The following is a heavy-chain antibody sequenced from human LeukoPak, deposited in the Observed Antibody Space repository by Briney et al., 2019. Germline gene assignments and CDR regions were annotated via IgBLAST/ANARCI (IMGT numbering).Heavy chain of an antibody. J-gene: IGHJ6*02. CDR1: GGSFSGYY. D-gene: IGHD5-18*01. CDR3: ARVASSVDTSMDV. V-gene: IGHV4-34*01. CDR2: INHSGST. Sequence: PSETLSLTCAVYGGSFSGYYWSWIRQPPGKGLEWIGEINHSGSTNYNPSLKSRVTISVDTSKNQFSLKLSSVTAADTAVYYCARVASSVDTSMDVWGQGTTVTVSS.